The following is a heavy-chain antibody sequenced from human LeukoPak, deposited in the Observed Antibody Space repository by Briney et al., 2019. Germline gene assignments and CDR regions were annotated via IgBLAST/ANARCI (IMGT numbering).Heavy chain of an antibody. J-gene: IGHJ4*02. D-gene: IGHD1-26*01. CDR1: VDSINDHY. CDR2: VYYSGST. Sequence: SETLSLTCSVAVDSINDHYWNWIRQPPGKGLEWTGYVYYSGSTNYNPSLKSRVTISVDTSKTQFSLKLRSVTVADTAVYYRARGPSWDSPFDYWGQGILVTVSS. V-gene: IGHV4-59*11. CDR3: ARGPSWDSPFDY.